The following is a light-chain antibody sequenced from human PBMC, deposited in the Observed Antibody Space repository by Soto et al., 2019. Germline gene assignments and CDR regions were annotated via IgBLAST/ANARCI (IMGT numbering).Light chain of an antibody. V-gene: IGLV2-8*01. J-gene: IGLJ3*02. CDR2: EVN. CDR1: SSDVGGYDS. Sequence: QSVLTQPPSASGSPGQSVTISCTGTSSDVGGYDSVSWYQQHPGKAPKLMIYEVNKRPSGVPDRFSGSKSGNTASLTVSGLQAEDEAGYYCAAWDDNLNVVVFGGGTKLTVL. CDR3: AAWDDNLNVVV.